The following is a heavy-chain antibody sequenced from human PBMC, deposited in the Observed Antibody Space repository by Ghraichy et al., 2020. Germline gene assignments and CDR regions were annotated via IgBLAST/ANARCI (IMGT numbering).Heavy chain of an antibody. CDR1: GFTVSSNY. Sequence: GGALRLSCAASGFTVSSNYMSWVRQAPGKGLEWVSVIYSGGSKYYADSLKSRFTIYRDNSKNTLYLQLNSLGAEDTAVYYCARVKIGVNYFDYWGQGTLVTVSS. CDR3: ARVKIGVNYFDY. V-gene: IGHV3-53*01. J-gene: IGHJ4*02. CDR2: IYSGGSK. D-gene: IGHD3-16*01.